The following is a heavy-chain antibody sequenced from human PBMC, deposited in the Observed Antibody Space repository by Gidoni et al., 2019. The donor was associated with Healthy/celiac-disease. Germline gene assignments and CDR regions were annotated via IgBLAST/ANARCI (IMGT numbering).Heavy chain of an antibody. CDR1: GGSFSGYY. J-gene: IGHJ4*02. V-gene: IGHV4-34*01. CDR3: ARSAPVATIDLDY. CDR2: INHSGST. D-gene: IGHD5-12*01. Sequence: QVQLQQWGAGLLKPSETLSLTCAVYGGSFSGYYWSWIRQPPGKGLEWIGEINHSGSTNYNPSLKSRVTISVDTSKNQFSLKLSSVTAADTAVYYCARSAPVATIDLDYWGQGTLVTVSS.